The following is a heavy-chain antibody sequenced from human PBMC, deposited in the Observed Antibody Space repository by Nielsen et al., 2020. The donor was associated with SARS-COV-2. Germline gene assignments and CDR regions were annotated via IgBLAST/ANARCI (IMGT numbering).Heavy chain of an antibody. V-gene: IGHV3-23*01. CDR2: ISGSGGST. Sequence: GGSLRLSCAASEFTFSSYAMSWVRQAPGKGLEWVSAISGSGGSTYHADSVKGRFTISRDNSKNTLYLQMNSLRAEDTAVYYCARGGGIVVVTATYFWGQGTLVTVSS. CDR1: EFTFSSYA. J-gene: IGHJ4*02. CDR3: ARGGGIVVVTATYF. D-gene: IGHD2-21*02.